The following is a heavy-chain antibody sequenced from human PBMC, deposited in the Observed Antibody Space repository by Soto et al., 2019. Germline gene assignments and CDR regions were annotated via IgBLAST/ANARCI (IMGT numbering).Heavy chain of an antibody. D-gene: IGHD5-18*01. CDR1: GYSFTSYW. CDR2: IDPSDSYT. V-gene: IGHV5-10-1*01. J-gene: IGHJ4*02. Sequence: GESLKISCKGSGYSFTSYWISWVRQMPGKGLEWMGRIDPSDSYTNYSPSFQGHVTISADKSISTAYLQWSSLKASDTAIYYCARLILSGYSYGYRDYWGQGTLVTVSS. CDR3: ARLILSGYSYGYRDY.